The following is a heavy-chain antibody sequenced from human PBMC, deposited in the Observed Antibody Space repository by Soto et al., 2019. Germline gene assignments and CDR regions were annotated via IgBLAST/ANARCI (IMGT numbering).Heavy chain of an antibody. CDR1: GFSMSGGYY. D-gene: IGHD1-7*01. Sequence: SETLSLTCAVSGFSMSGGYYCGWFRQPPGKGLEWIGTIYHSGNTYYSPSLTSRVAISVDTSKNHFSLQLRSVTAADTAVYYCARARIIVSGTIVDYWGQGTLVTVSS. CDR3: ARARIIVSGTIVDY. CDR2: IYHSGNT. V-gene: IGHV4-38-2*01. J-gene: IGHJ4*02.